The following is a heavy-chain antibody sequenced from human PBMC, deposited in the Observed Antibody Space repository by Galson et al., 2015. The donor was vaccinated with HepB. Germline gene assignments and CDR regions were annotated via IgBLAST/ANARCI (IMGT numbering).Heavy chain of an antibody. CDR3: ARALGVTWSYYYYYMDV. J-gene: IGHJ6*03. D-gene: IGHD2-21*02. Sequence: SLRLSCAASGFSFSAYGMHWVRQTPGKGLEWVAVMSNSGTFIRYADSMEGRFTISRDNAKNSLYLQMNSLRAEDTAVYYCARALGVTWSYYYYYMDVWGKGTTVTVSS. CDR1: GFSFSAYG. CDR2: MSNSGTFI. V-gene: IGHV3-33*01.